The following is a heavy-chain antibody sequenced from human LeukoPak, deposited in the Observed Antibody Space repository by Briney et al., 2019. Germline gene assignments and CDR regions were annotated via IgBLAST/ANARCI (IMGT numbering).Heavy chain of an antibody. J-gene: IGHJ3*02. Sequence: GASVKVSCKASGYTFTSYDINWVRQATGQGPEWMGWMNPNSGNTGYAQKFQGRVTITRNTSISTAYMELSSLRSEDTAVYYCARVGITNDAFDIWGQGTMVTVSS. CDR3: ARVGITNDAFDI. CDR1: GYTFTSYD. CDR2: MNPNSGNT. V-gene: IGHV1-8*03. D-gene: IGHD3-16*01.